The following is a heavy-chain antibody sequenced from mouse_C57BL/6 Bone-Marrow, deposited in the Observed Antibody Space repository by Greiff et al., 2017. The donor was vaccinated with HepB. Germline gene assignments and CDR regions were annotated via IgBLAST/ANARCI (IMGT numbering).Heavy chain of an antibody. CDR2: IYPGSGST. CDR3: ATYSEPYAMDY. J-gene: IGHJ4*01. V-gene: IGHV1-55*01. D-gene: IGHD2-12*01. Sequence: QVQLQQPGAELVKPGASVKMSCKASGYTFTSYWINWVKQRPGQGLEWIGDIYPGSGSTNYNEKFKSKATLTVDTSSSTAYMQLSSLTSEDSAVYCGATYSEPYAMDYWGQGTSVTVSS. CDR1: GYTFTSYW.